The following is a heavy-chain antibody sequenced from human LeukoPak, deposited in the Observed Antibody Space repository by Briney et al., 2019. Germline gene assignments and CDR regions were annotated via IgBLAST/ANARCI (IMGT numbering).Heavy chain of an antibody. D-gene: IGHD1-14*01. V-gene: IGHV3-53*01. CDR3: ARDRKDSHFDY. Sequence: PGGSLRLSCAASGFTVSSNYMSWVRQAPGKGLEWVSDIYSGGSTYYADSVKGRFTISRDNSKNTLYLQMNSLRAEDTAVYYCARDRKDSHFDYWGQGTLVNLSS. CDR1: GFTVSSNY. J-gene: IGHJ4*02. CDR2: IYSGGST.